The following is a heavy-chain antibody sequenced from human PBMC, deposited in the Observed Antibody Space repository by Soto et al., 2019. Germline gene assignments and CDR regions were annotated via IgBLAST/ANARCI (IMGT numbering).Heavy chain of an antibody. J-gene: IGHJ4*02. D-gene: IGHD6-13*01. CDR2: IYPSGSDT. V-gene: IGHV5-51*01. CDR1: GYSCSGYW. CDR3: ARRVGSSWRYFDS. Sequence: PGESLKISCKASGYSCSGYWSGWVRQLPGKGLEWMGIIYPSGSDTRYSPSFRGQVIISADRSISTAYLQWSSLKASDTGTYYCARRVGSSWRYFDSWGQGTLVTVSS.